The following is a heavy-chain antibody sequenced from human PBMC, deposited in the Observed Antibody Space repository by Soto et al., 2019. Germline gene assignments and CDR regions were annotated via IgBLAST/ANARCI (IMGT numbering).Heavy chain of an antibody. CDR1: GGTFSSYA. V-gene: IGHV1-69*13. D-gene: IGHD3-3*01. J-gene: IGHJ6*02. CDR3: ARVVGITIFGVVTSGNGMDV. CDR2: IIPIFGTA. Sequence: ASVKVSCKASGGTFSSYAISWVRQAPGQGLEWMGGIIPIFGTANYAQKFQGRVTITADESTSTAYMELSSLRYEDTAVYYCARVVGITIFGVVTSGNGMDVWGQGTTVTVSS.